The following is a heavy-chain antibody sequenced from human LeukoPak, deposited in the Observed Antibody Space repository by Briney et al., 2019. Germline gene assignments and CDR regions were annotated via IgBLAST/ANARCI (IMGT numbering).Heavy chain of an antibody. CDR1: GGTFSSYT. CDR3: AGVDTAIIRAGLWYFDL. V-gene: IGHV3-30-3*01. Sequence: GGSLRLSCAASGGTFSSYTMHWVRQAPATGVGWVAVISYDGSITYYADSAKGRFTISRDNSKNTLYLKMNSLRAGDMAVYYCAGVDTAIIRAGLWYFDLWGRGTLVTVSS. J-gene: IGHJ2*01. CDR2: ISYDGSIT. D-gene: IGHD5-18*01.